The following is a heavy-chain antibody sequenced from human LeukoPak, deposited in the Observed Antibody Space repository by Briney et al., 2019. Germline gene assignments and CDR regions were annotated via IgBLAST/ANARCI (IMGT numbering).Heavy chain of an antibody. D-gene: IGHD6-19*01. CDR1: GFTSRSYS. Sequence: GRTPRLSSAASGFTSRSYSMNWVRQAPGQGLEWFSSISSSSSYISYTDSAKGRFTTSRENSKNTLYLQMNSLRAEDTAVYYCSKDPTFGGWYLFGFVSWGQGTLVTVSS. J-gene: IGHJ4*02. V-gene: IGHV3-21*04. CDR3: SKDPTFGGWYLFGFVS. CDR2: ISSSSSYI.